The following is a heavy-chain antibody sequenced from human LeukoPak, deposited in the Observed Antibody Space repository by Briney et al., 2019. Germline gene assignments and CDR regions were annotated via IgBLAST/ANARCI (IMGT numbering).Heavy chain of an antibody. CDR2: IYYTGTT. J-gene: IGHJ6*02. D-gene: IGHD2/OR15-2a*01. CDR1: GIPIDVGY. Sequence: SETLSLSCDVSGIPIDVGYWSWFRQPPGKGLQWIGQIYYTGTTNYNPSLKSRVTISVDTSKNQFSLKLSSVTAADTAVYYCARHFSAHYYYYGMDVWGQGTTVTVSS. CDR3: ARHFSAHYYYYGMDV. V-gene: IGHV4-59*08.